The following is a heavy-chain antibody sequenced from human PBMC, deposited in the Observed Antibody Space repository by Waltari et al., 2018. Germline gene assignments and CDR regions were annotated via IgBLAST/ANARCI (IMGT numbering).Heavy chain of an antibody. CDR2: SNHSGST. J-gene: IGHJ5*02. CDR1: GGSFSGYY. V-gene: IGHV4-34*01. D-gene: IGHD6-6*01. Sequence: QVQLQQWGAGLLKPSETLSLTCAVYGGSFSGYYWSWIRQPPGKGLEWIGESNHSGSTNYNPSLKSRFTISVDTSKNQFSLKLSSVTAADTAVYYCARSSPPFIAARRRFDPWGQGTLVTVSS. CDR3: ARSSPPFIAARRRFDP.